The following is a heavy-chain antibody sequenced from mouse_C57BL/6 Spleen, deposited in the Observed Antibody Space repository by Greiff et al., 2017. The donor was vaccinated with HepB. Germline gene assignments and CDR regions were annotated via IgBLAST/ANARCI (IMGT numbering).Heavy chain of an antibody. J-gene: IGHJ4*01. V-gene: IGHV5-17*01. CDR3: ARNHYYGSSYEDYAMDY. CDR1: GFTFSDYG. Sequence: EVKLMESGGGLVKPGGSLKLSCAASGFTFSDYGMHWVRQAPEKGLEWVAYISSGSSTIYYADTVKGRFTISRDNAKNTLFLQMTSLRSEDTAMYYCARNHYYGSSYEDYAMDYWGQGTSVTVSS. CDR2: ISSGSSTI. D-gene: IGHD1-1*01.